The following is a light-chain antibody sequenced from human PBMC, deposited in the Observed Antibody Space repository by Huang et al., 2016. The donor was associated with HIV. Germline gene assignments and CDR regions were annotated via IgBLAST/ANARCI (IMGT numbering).Light chain of an antibody. V-gene: IGKV4-1*01. CDR2: WAS. J-gene: IGKJ1*01. CDR3: QQYYVTPPWT. Sequence: DIVMTQSPDSLAVSLGERATINCKSSQSILYSYNNKNYLAWYQQKPGQPPNLLLYWASTRESGVPDRFSGSGSGAKFTLPISNLQAEDVAVYYCQQYYVTPPWTFGQGTKVEIK. CDR1: QSILYSYNNKNY.